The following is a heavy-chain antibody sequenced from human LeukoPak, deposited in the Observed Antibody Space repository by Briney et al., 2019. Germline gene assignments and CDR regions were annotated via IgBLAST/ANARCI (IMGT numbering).Heavy chain of an antibody. CDR1: GGTFISYA. Sequence: SVKVSCKASGGTFISYAISWVRQAPGQGLEWMGGVIPIFGTANYAQKFQGRVTITSDESTSTAYMELSSLRSEDTAVYYCATHSPEWRYSGYYNYYYIDVWGKGTTVTVSS. D-gene: IGHD5-12*01. V-gene: IGHV1-69*13. CDR3: ATHSPEWRYSGYYNYYYIDV. J-gene: IGHJ6*03. CDR2: VIPIFGTA.